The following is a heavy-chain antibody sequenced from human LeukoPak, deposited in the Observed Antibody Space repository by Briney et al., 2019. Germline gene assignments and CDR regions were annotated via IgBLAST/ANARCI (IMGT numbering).Heavy chain of an antibody. CDR1: GYTLTELS. D-gene: IGHD3-3*01. Sequence: GASVKVSCKVSGYTLTELSMHWVRQAPGKGLEWMGGFDPEDGETIYAQKFQGRVTMTRDTSTSTVYMELSSLRSEDTAVYYCAREILEWSTNWFDPWGQGTLVTVSS. J-gene: IGHJ5*02. V-gene: IGHV1-24*01. CDR2: FDPEDGET. CDR3: AREILEWSTNWFDP.